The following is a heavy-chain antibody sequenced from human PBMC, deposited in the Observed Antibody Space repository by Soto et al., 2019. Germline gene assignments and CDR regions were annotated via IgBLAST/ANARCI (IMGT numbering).Heavy chain of an antibody. CDR2: ISTYNGDT. CDR1: GYTSTPFV. D-gene: IGHD1-26*01. CDR3: ARQGSWPYYYYGLDV. Sequence: QVQLVQSGPEVRKPGASVKVSCEASGYTSTPFVTVWVRQVPGKGLEWMGWISTYNGDTNSAQNFQGRVLMTADTSTGTAYMELMSLKSDDTAVYYCARQGSWPYYYYGLDVWGQGTTVTVSS. V-gene: IGHV1-18*01. J-gene: IGHJ6*02.